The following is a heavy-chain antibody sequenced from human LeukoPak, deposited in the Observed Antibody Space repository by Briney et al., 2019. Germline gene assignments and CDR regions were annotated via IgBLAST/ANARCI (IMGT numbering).Heavy chain of an antibody. CDR1: GFTFSSYA. D-gene: IGHD3-10*01. CDR2: ISYDGSNK. Sequence: PGGSLRLPCAASGFTFSSYAMHWVRQAPGKGLEWVAVISYDGSNKYYADSVKGRFTISRDNSKNTLYLQMSSLRAEDTAVYYCAREGFDGSGSYWGQGTLVTVSS. J-gene: IGHJ4*02. CDR3: AREGFDGSGSY. V-gene: IGHV3-30-3*01.